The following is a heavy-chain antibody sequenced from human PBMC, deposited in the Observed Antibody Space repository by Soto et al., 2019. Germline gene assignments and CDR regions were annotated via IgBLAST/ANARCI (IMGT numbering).Heavy chain of an antibody. CDR3: ARRTGYQLPLHFDY. CDR2: IYHSGST. CDR1: GGSISSSNW. Sequence: QVQLQESGPGLVKPSGTLSLTCAVSGGSISSSNWWSWVRQPPGKGLEWIGEIYHSGSTNYNPSLRSRVTIPVDKSKNQFPLKLSSVTAADTAVYYCARRTGYQLPLHFDYWGQGTLVTVSS. J-gene: IGHJ4*02. V-gene: IGHV4-4*02. D-gene: IGHD2-2*01.